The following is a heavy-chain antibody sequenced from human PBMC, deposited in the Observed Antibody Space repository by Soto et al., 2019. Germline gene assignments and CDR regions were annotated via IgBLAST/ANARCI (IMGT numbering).Heavy chain of an antibody. D-gene: IGHD2-8*02. Sequence: ASVKVSCKASGYTFTGYYMHWVRRAPGQGLEWMGWINPNSGGTNYAQKFQGWVTMTRDTSISTAYMELSRLRSDDTAVYYCARGPGGVRKRGNYYYYYMDVWGKGTTVTVSS. V-gene: IGHV1-2*04. CDR3: ARGPGGVRKRGNYYYYYMDV. J-gene: IGHJ6*03. CDR2: INPNSGGT. CDR1: GYTFTGYY.